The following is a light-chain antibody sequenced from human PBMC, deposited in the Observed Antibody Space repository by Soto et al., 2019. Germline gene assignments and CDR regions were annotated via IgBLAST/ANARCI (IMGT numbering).Light chain of an antibody. J-gene: IGKJ3*01. CDR1: QSVASN. CDR2: GAS. Sequence: EIVMTQSPATLSVSPGERATLSCRASQSVASNLAWYQQKPGQAPRLLIYGASTRATGFPARFSGSGSGTEFTLTISSLQSEDFAVYYCQQYNNWPFTFGPGTKVDIQ. CDR3: QQYNNWPFT. V-gene: IGKV3-15*01.